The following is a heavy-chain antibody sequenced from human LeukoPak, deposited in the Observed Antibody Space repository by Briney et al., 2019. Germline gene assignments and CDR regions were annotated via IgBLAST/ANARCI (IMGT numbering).Heavy chain of an antibody. Sequence: GGSLRLSCAASGFTFSDYYMSWIRQAPGKGLEWVSYISSSGSTIYYADSVKGRFTISRDNAKNSLYLQMNSLRAEDTAVYYCAKDTKRELLGRDYFDYWGQGTLVTVSS. CDR1: GFTFSDYY. V-gene: IGHV3-11*01. J-gene: IGHJ4*02. CDR3: AKDTKRELLGRDYFDY. D-gene: IGHD1-26*01. CDR2: ISSSGSTI.